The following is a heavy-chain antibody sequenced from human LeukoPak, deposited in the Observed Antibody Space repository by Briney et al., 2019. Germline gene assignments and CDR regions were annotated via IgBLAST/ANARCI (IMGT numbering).Heavy chain of an antibody. D-gene: IGHD4-11*01. CDR3: ARVSPSRNYPFAY. V-gene: IGHV3-74*01. CDR2: LNSDGSST. J-gene: IGHJ4*02. CDR1: GFTFSSYW. Sequence: DPGGSLRLSCAASGFTFSSYWMHWVRQAPGKGLVWVSRLNSDGSSTSYADSVKGRFTISRDNATNSLYLQMNSLRAENTAVYYSARVSPSRNYPFAYCGQGHLVTVSS.